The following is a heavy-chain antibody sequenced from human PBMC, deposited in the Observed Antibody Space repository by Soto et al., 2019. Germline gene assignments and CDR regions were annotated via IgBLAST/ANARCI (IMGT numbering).Heavy chain of an antibody. D-gene: IGHD3-9*01. J-gene: IGHJ5*02. CDR3: ARASRIRYFDWLSPQELNWFDP. V-gene: IGHV1-69*13. Sequence: SVKVACKAFAGSFSSYASSWVRQAPGQGLEWMGGIIPIFGTANYAQKFQGRVTITADESTSTAYMELSSLRSEDTAVYYCARASRIRYFDWLSPQELNWFDPWGQGTMVTVSS. CDR2: IIPIFGTA. CDR1: AGSFSSYA.